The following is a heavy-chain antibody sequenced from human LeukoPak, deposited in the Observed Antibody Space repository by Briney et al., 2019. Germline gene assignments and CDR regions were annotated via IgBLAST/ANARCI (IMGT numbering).Heavy chain of an antibody. Sequence: GGSLRLSCAASGFTFSSYSMNWVRQAPGKGLEWVSSISSSSSTIYYADSVEGRFPISRDNAKHSLYLQMNSLRAEDTSVYDCARVLLFFGGFQGGTFDYWGQGTLVTVSS. D-gene: IGHD3-3*01. V-gene: IGHV3-48*01. CDR2: ISSSSSTI. J-gene: IGHJ4*02. CDR1: GFTFSSYS. CDR3: ARVLLFFGGFQGGTFDY.